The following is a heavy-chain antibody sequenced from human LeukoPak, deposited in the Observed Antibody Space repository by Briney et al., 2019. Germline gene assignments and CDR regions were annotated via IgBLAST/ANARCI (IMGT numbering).Heavy chain of an antibody. CDR3: ARDQLGFDH. CDR2: IYSDNT. CDR1: GFTVSTNS. V-gene: IGHV3-66*03. Sequence: GGSLRLSCTVSGFTVSTNSMSWVRQAPGKGLEWVSFIYSDNTHYSDSVKGRFTISRDNSKNTLFLLMNSLRTEDTAVFYCARDQLGFDHWGQGTLVTVSS. J-gene: IGHJ4*02. D-gene: IGHD1-1*01.